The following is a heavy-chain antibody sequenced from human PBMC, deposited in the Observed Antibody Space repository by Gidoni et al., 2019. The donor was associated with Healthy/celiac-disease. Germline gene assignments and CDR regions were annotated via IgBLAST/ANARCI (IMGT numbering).Heavy chain of an antibody. J-gene: IGHJ4*02. CDR3: ATALPYSSSWYAPAYYFDY. Sequence: HPGAEVKKPGASVKVSCKVSGYTLTELSMHWVRQAPGKGLEWMGGFDPEDGETIYAQKFQGRVTMTEDTSTDTAYMELSSLRSEDTAVYYCATALPYSSSWYAPAYYFDYWGQGTLVTVSS. CDR2: FDPEDGET. CDR1: GYTLTELS. D-gene: IGHD6-13*01. V-gene: IGHV1-24*01.